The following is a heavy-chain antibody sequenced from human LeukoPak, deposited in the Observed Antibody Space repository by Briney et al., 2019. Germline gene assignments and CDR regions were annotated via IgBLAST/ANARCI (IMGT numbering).Heavy chain of an antibody. CDR3: ARTRRGYSYGYEDY. D-gene: IGHD5-18*01. J-gene: IGHJ4*02. V-gene: IGHV3-48*01. CDR2: ISSSSSTI. Sequence: GGSLRLSCAASGFTFSSYSMNWVRQAAGKRLECVSYISSSSSTIYYADSVKGRFTISRDNAKNSLYLQMNSLRAEDTAVYYCARTRRGYSYGYEDYWGQGTLVTVSS. CDR1: GFTFSSYS.